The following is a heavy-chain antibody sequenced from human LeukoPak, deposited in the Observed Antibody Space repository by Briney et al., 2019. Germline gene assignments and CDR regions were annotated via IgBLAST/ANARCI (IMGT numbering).Heavy chain of an antibody. Sequence: PSETLSLTCTVSGGSISSYYWSWIRQPPGKGLEWIGYIYYSGSTNYNPSLKSRVTISVDTSKNQFSLKLSSVTAADTAVYYCARDYFSNWFDPWGQGTLVTVSS. CDR2: IYYSGST. J-gene: IGHJ5*02. V-gene: IGHV4-59*01. D-gene: IGHD2/OR15-2a*01. CDR3: ARDYFSNWFDP. CDR1: GGSISSYY.